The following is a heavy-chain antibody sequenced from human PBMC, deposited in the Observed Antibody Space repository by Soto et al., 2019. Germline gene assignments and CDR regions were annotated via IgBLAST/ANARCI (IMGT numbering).Heavy chain of an antibody. J-gene: IGHJ4*02. CDR3: AKDPSVVGVTDDY. CDR1: GFTFSSYA. Sequence: GGSLRLSCAASGFTFSSYAMSWVRQAPGKGLEWVSAISGSGGSTYYADSVKGRLTISRDNSKNTRYLQMNSLRAEDTAVYYCAKDPSVVGVTDDYWGQGTLVTVSS. D-gene: IGHD3-22*01. CDR2: ISGSGGST. V-gene: IGHV3-23*01.